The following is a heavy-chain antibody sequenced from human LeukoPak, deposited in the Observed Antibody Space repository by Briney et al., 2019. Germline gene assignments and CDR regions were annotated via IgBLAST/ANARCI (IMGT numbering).Heavy chain of an antibody. CDR2: ISAYNGNT. J-gene: IGHJ4*02. D-gene: IGHD5-18*01. CDR3: ARDGKIRGGGYSYGYSDY. V-gene: IGHV1-18*04. Sequence: ASVKVSCKASGYTFTSYGISWVRQAPGQGLEWMGWISAYNGNTNYAQKLQGRATMTTDTSTSTAYMELRSLRSDDTAVYYCARDGKIRGGGYSYGYSDYWGQGTLVTVSS. CDR1: GYTFTSYG.